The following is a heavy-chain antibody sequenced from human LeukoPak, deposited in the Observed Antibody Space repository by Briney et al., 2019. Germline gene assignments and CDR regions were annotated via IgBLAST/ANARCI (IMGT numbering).Heavy chain of an antibody. CDR3: SRDSSWSFDY. V-gene: IGHV3-49*04. Sequence: GGSLRLSCTASGFTFGDYAMTWVRQAPGKGLEWVGFIRSKAYGGTTEYAATVEGRFTISRDDSKSIVYLQMNSPKTEDTAVYYCSRDSSWSFDYGGRGTVDTVSS. CDR2: IRSKAYGGTT. CDR1: GFTFGDYA. J-gene: IGHJ4*02. D-gene: IGHD6-13*01.